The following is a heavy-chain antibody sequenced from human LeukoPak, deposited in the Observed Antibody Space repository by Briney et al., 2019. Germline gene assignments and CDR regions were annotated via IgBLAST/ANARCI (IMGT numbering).Heavy chain of an antibody. CDR1: GGSISSGDYY. Sequence: PSETLSLTCTVSGGSISSGDYYWSWIRQPPGKGLEWIGYIYYSGSTYYNPSLKSRVTISVDTSKNQFSLKLSSVTAADTAVYYCARVGYSGYYNWFDPWGQGTLVTVSS. V-gene: IGHV4-30-4*02. CDR3: ARVGYSGYYNWFDP. D-gene: IGHD5-12*01. CDR2: IYYSGST. J-gene: IGHJ5*02.